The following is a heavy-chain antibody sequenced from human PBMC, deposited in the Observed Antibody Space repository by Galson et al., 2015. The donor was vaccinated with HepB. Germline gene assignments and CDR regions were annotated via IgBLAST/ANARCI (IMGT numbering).Heavy chain of an antibody. CDR1: GGTFSSYT. CDR3: ARDHPYDYVWGSYRPDAFDI. J-gene: IGHJ3*02. D-gene: IGHD3-16*02. Sequence: SVKVSCKASGGTFSSYTISWVRQAPGQGLEWMGRIIPILGIANYAQKFQGRVTITADKSTSTAYMELSSLRSEDTAVYYCARDHPYDYVWGSYRPDAFDIWGQGTMVTVSS. CDR2: IIPILGIA. V-gene: IGHV1-69*04.